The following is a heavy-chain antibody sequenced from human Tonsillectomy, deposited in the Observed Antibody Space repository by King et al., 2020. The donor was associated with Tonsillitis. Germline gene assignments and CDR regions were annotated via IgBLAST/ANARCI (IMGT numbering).Heavy chain of an antibody. J-gene: IGHJ4*02. CDR2: MNPNSGNT. CDR1: GYTFNTFD. CDR3: ARNYGYSSGWFDC. Sequence: QLVQSGAEVKKPGASVKVFCKASGYTFNTFDIHWVRQATGQGLEWMGWMNPNSGNTGFAQIFQGRVTLTRNTSISTAYMELSSLRSEDTAVYYCARNYGYSSGWFDCWGQGTLVTVSS. V-gene: IGHV1-8*02. D-gene: IGHD6-19*01.